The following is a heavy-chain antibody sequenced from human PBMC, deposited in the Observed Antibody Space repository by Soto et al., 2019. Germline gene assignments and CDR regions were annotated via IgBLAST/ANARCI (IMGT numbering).Heavy chain of an antibody. CDR3: VNDPTRDSSSWHGVDY. D-gene: IGHD6-13*01. CDR2: ISSDGSNE. CDR1: GFNFSIYG. Sequence: QVQLVESGGGVVQAGRSLRLSCAASGFNFSIYGMHWVRQAPGKGLEWVTVISSDGSNENYADSVKGRFTISRDNSKNTMYLQMNSLRAEDTAVYYCVNDPTRDSSSWHGVDYWGQGTLVTVSS. V-gene: IGHV3-30*18. J-gene: IGHJ4*02.